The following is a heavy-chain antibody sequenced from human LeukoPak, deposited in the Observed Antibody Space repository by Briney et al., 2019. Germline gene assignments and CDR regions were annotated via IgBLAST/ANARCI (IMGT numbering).Heavy chain of an antibody. CDR3: ARTPYYYDSSGYYMHY. Sequence: SETLSLTCTVSGGSISSYYWSWIRQPPGKGLEWIGYIYYSGSTNYNPSLKSRVTISVDTSKNQFSLKLSSVTAADTAVYYCARTPYYYDSSGYYMHYWGQGTLVTVSS. V-gene: IGHV4-59*08. D-gene: IGHD3-22*01. J-gene: IGHJ4*02. CDR1: GGSISSYY. CDR2: IYYSGST.